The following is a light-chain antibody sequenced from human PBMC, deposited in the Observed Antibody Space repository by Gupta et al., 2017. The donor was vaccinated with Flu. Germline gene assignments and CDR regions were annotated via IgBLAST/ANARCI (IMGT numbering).Light chain of an antibody. Sequence: QSVLTQPPSVSAAPGQTATISCSGRSSNIGSGNNYVSWYQQLPGTAPKLLIYDNDKRPSGIPDRFSGSKSDTSATLGITGLQTGDEADYYCGTWDNSLSAWVFGGGTKLTVL. CDR1: SSNIGSGNNY. CDR2: DND. V-gene: IGLV1-51*01. J-gene: IGLJ3*02. CDR3: GTWDNSLSAWV.